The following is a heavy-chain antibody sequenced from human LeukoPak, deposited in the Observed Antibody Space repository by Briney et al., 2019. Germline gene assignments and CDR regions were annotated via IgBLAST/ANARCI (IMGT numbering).Heavy chain of an antibody. CDR2: MNPNSGNT. CDR3: ARGRSMITFGGVIVKY. J-gene: IGHJ4*02. V-gene: IGHV1-8*01. CDR1: GYTFTSYD. D-gene: IGHD3-16*02. Sequence: GASVKVSCKASGYTFTSYDINWVRQATGQGLEWMGWMNPNSGNTGYAQKFQGRVTMTRNTSISTAYMELSSLRFEDTAVYYCARGRSMITFGGVIVKYWGQGTLVTVSS.